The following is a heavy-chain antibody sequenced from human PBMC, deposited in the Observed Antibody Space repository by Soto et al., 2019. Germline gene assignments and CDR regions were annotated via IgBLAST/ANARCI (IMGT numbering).Heavy chain of an antibody. CDR1: GFTFSSYS. D-gene: IGHD3-10*01. CDR3: ARGRGSGSYSSDYGMDV. J-gene: IGHJ6*02. Sequence: EVQLVESGGGLVKPGGSLRLSCAASGFTFSSYSINWVRQAPGEGLEWVSSISSGSSYIYYADSVKGRFTISRDNAKNSLYRQMNSLRAEDTAVYYCARGRGSGSYSSDYGMDVWGQGTTVTVSS. CDR2: ISSGSSYI. V-gene: IGHV3-21*01.